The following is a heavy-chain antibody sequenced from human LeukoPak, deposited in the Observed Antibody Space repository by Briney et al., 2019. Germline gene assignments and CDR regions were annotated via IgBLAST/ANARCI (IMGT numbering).Heavy chain of an antibody. CDR3: ARAYCSAGDCYEFDY. CDR1: GYTFTGYY. CDR2: INPNNGGT. J-gene: IGHJ4*02. D-gene: IGHD2-15*01. V-gene: IGHV1-2*02. Sequence: GASVKVSCKASGYTFTGYYMHWVRQAPGQGLGWMGWINPNNGGTNYARKFHGRVTMTRDTSISTLYMELSSLRSGDTAVYYCARAYCSAGDCYEFDYWGQGTLVTVSS.